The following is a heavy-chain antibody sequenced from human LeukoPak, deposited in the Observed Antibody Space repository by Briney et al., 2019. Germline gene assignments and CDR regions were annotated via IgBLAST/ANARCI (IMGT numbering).Heavy chain of an antibody. CDR1: GGSISSYY. V-gene: IGHV4-4*07. Sequence: SEALSLTCTVSGGSISSYYWSWIRQPAGKGLEWIGRIYTTGSTNYNPSLKSRVTMSVDTSKNQFSLTLSSVTAADTAVYYCARTHSSRYNWFDPWGQGTLVTVSS. J-gene: IGHJ5*02. CDR3: ARTHSSRYNWFDP. D-gene: IGHD6-13*01. CDR2: IYTTGST.